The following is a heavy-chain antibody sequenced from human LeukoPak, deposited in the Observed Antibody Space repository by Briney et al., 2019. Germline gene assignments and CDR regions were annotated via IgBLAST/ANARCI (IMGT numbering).Heavy chain of an antibody. CDR2: NRTSRTYI. CDR1: GFTFRDFG. J-gene: IGHJ6*03. CDR3: ARDLGSSSWRRLDYYYMDV. D-gene: IGHD6-13*01. V-gene: IGHV3-21*04. Sequence: GGPLTLFCAASGFTFRDFGKHWLRHAPEEALEGVSYNRTSRTYIYYGDSEKGRFTISRDNAENSLYLQMNSLRAEDTAVYYCARDLGSSSWRRLDYYYMDVWGKGTTVTVSS.